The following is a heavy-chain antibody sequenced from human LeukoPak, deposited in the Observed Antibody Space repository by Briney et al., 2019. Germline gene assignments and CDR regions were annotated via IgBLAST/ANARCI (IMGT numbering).Heavy chain of an antibody. CDR2: IKQDGSAK. D-gene: IGHD6-13*01. CDR1: GFSFSTNW. V-gene: IGHV3-7*03. CDR3: AKDRYSSSWYNWFDP. Sequence: QPGGSLRLSCAASGFSFSTNWMDWIRQAPGKGLEWVANIKQDGSAKHYVDSVKGRFTISRDNSKNTLYLQMNSLRAEDTAVYYCAKDRYSSSWYNWFDPWGQGTLVTVSS. J-gene: IGHJ5*02.